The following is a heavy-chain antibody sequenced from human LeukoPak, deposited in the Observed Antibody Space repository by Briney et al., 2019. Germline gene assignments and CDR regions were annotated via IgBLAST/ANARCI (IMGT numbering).Heavy chain of an antibody. V-gene: IGHV4-34*01. J-gene: IGHJ5*02. CDR2: INHSGST. Sequence: SETLSLTCAVYGGSLSGYYWSWIRQPPGKGLEWIGEINHSGSTNYNPSLKSRVTISVDTTKNQFSLKLSSVTAADTAVYYCARGDYCSSTSCYESKYNWFDPWGQGTLVTVSS. CDR1: GGSLSGYY. D-gene: IGHD2-2*01. CDR3: ARGDYCSSTSCYESKYNWFDP.